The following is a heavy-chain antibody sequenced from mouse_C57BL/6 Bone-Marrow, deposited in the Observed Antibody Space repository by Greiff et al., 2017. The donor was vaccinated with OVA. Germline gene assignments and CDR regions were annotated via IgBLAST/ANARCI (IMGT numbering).Heavy chain of an antibody. D-gene: IGHD2-2*01. CDR3: TSIYYGYDGFAY. Sequence: EVQLQESGAELVRPGASVKLSCTASGFNIKDDYMHWVKQRPEQGLEWIGWIDPENGDTEYASKFQGKATIPADTSSNTAYLQLSSLTSEDTAVYYCTSIYYGYDGFAYWGQGTLVTVSA. CDR1: GFNIKDDY. J-gene: IGHJ3*01. V-gene: IGHV14-4*01. CDR2: IDPENGDT.